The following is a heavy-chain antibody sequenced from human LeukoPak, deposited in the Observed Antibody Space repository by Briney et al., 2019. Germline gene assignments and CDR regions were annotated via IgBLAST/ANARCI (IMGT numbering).Heavy chain of an antibody. Sequence: SVKASCKASGGTFSSYAISWVRQAPGQGLEWMGRIIPILGIANYAQKFQGRVTITADKSTSTAYMELSSLRSEDTAVYYCARARVGDRFDPWGQGTLVTVSS. CDR2: IIPILGIA. CDR1: GGTFSSYA. CDR3: ARARVGDRFDP. D-gene: IGHD1-26*01. J-gene: IGHJ5*02. V-gene: IGHV1-69*04.